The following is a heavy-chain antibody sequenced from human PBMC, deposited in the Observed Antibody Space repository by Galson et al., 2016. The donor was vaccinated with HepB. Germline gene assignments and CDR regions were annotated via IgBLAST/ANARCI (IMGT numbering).Heavy chain of an antibody. V-gene: IGHV1-3*01. D-gene: IGHD2-15*01. CDR1: GYTFISFA. CDR3: ARCSGGTGHYYYYGMDV. Sequence: SVKVSCKASGYTFISFAMHWVRQAPGQRLEWMGWINAGNGNTKYSQKFQGRVTITRDTSASTAYMELSSLRSEDTAVYYCARCSGGTGHYYYYGMDVWGQGTTVTVSS. CDR2: INAGNGNT. J-gene: IGHJ6*02.